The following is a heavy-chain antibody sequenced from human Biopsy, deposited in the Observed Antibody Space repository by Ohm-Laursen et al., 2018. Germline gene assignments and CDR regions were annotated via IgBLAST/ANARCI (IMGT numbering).Heavy chain of an antibody. CDR1: GGSISGYY. J-gene: IGHJ4*01. CDR2: INHRGYT. D-gene: IGHD6-19*01. Sequence: SETLSLTCAVPGGSISGYYWSWIRQPPGKGLEWIGEINHRGYTDYNASLKGRVSISVDTSKNQLSLNLTSVTAADTAVFYCARSGQWARYYFDYWGHGTLVTVSP. V-gene: IGHV4-34*01. CDR3: ARSGQWARYYFDY.